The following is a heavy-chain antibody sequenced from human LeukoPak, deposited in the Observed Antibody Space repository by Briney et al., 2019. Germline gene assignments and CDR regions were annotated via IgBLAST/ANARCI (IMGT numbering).Heavy chain of an antibody. CDR1: GFTFSSYW. CDR2: IKQDGSEK. Sequence: QPGGSLRLSCVASGFTFSSYWMSWVRQAPGKGLEWVANIKQDGSEKYYVDSVKGRFTISRDNAKNSLYLQMNSLRAEDTAVYYCARGSSSWVHSHYYYYGMDVWGQGTTVTVSS. J-gene: IGHJ6*02. CDR3: ARGSSSWVHSHYYYYGMDV. V-gene: IGHV3-7*03. D-gene: IGHD6-13*01.